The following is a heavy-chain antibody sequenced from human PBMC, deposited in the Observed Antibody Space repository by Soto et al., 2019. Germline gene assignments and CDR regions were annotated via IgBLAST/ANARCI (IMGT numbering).Heavy chain of an antibody. Sequence: QVQLVQSGAEVKKPGSSVKVSCKASGGTFSSYSINWVRQAPGQGLEWMGEIIPIFGTANYAQKCQGRVTIHADESTSTAYMELSSLRSEDTAVYYCARDGGRHSGGIDYWGQGTLVTVSS. CDR2: IIPIFGTA. CDR1: GGTFSSYS. D-gene: IGHD1-26*01. V-gene: IGHV1-69*01. CDR3: ARDGGRHSGGIDY. J-gene: IGHJ4*02.